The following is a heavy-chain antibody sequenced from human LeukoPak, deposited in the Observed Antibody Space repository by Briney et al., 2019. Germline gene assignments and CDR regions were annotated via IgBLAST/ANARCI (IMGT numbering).Heavy chain of an antibody. CDR3: ARHTSPGYSGYENAFDI. V-gene: IGHV4-39*01. D-gene: IGHD5-12*01. Sequence: PSETLSLTSIVPVGPTSGRSYDWAWIRQPPGKGLEWIGNLFDSGNTHYNPSLRSRLTMSVDTSKRQCSLKLSSVTPPDTDVYYCARHTSPGYSGYENAFDIWGQGNMVTVSS. CDR1: VGPTSGRSYD. J-gene: IGHJ3*02. CDR2: LFDSGNT.